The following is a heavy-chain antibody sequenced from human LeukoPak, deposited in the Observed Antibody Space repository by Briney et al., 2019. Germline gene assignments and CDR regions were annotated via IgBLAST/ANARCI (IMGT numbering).Heavy chain of an antibody. CDR3: ARRRNTTTGDAFDI. J-gene: IGHJ3*02. CDR1: GFTFDDYG. Sequence: GGSLRLSCAASGFTFDDYGMSWVRQVPGKGLEWVSGINWNGDAIGYVESVKGRFAISRDNAKKSLFVQMNSLRAEDTALYYCARRRNTTTGDAFDIWGQGTMVTASS. D-gene: IGHD2/OR15-2a*01. V-gene: IGHV3-20*04. CDR2: INWNGDAI.